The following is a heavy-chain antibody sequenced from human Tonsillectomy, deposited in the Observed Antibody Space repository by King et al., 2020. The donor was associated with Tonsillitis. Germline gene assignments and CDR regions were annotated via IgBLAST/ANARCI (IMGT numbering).Heavy chain of an antibody. D-gene: IGHD3-10*01. CDR2: ISAYNVNT. V-gene: IGHV1-18*01. J-gene: IGHJ4*02. Sequence: QLVQSGAEVKKPGASVKVSCKASCYTFTSYGFSWVRQAPGQGLEWMGLISAYNVNTIFAQILQGRVTMTTDTSTSTAYMELRSLRSDDTAVYYCARDLMVRGVIIQEAFDYWGQGTLVTVSS. CDR3: ARDLMVRGVIIQEAFDY. CDR1: CYTFTSYG.